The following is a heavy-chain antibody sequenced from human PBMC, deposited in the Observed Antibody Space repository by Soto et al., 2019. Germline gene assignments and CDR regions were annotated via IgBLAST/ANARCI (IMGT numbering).Heavy chain of an antibody. CDR3: AKGPPVLRFLEWSPYYYYGMDV. Sequence: PGGSLRLSCAASGFTFSSYAMSWVRQAPGKGLEWVSAISGSGGSTYYADSVKGRFTISRDNSKNTLYLQMNSLRAEDTAVYYCAKGPPVLRFLEWSPYYYYGMDVWGQGTTVTVSS. V-gene: IGHV3-23*01. CDR2: ISGSGGST. D-gene: IGHD3-3*01. CDR1: GFTFSSYA. J-gene: IGHJ6*02.